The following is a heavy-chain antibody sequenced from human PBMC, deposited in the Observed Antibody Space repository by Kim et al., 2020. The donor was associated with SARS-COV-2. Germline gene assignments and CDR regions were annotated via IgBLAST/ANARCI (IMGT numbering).Heavy chain of an antibody. J-gene: IGHJ2*01. CDR1: GYSISSGYY. D-gene: IGHD5-18*01. CDR2: IYHSGST. V-gene: IGHV4-38-2*02. Sequence: SETLSLTCTVSGYSISSGYYWGCIRQPPGKLLEWIGSIYHSGSTYYNPSLKSRVTVSLDTSKNQFSLKLSSVTAADTAVYYCARHTPAIELWTHDWYFDLWGRGTLVSVSS. CDR3: ARHTPAIELWTHDWYFDL.